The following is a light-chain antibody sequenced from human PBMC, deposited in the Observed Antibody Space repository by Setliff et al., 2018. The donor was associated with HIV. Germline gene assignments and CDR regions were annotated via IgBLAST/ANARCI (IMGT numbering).Light chain of an antibody. J-gene: IGKJ1*01. CDR3: QQSSRTPPT. CDR1: QSIGRY. CDR2: AAS. Sequence: DIQMTQSPSSLSASVGDRVTITCRASQSIGRYLNWYQHKPGKAPKLLIYAASSLQSGVPSRFSGSGSGTDFTLTISSLQPEDFASYFCQQSSRTPPTFGQGTKVDIK. V-gene: IGKV1-39*01.